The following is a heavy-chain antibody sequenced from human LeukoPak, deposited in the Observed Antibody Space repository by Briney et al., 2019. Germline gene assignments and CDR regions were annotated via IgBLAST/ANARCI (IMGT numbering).Heavy chain of an antibody. CDR3: ALLAVASDFDY. CDR2: IGASSSTR. D-gene: IGHD6-19*01. J-gene: IGHJ4*02. V-gene: IGHV3-48*03. CDR1: GFPFSFYE. Sequence: GGSLRLSCAVSGFPFSFYEMNWVRQAPGKGLEWVSNIGASSSTRYYADSVKGRFSISRDNAKSSLYLQMNSLRVEDTAVYYCALLAVASDFDYWGQGALVTVSS.